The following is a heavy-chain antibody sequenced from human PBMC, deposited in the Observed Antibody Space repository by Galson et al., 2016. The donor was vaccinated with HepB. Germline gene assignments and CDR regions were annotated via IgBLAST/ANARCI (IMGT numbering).Heavy chain of an antibody. V-gene: IGHV1-3*04. Sequence: SVKVSCKASGYIFTNYAMHWVRQAPGQRLELMGWISTGNENTKYSQNFQSRVAFTRDTSASTAYMELTSLRSEDTAVYYCAALDLGDYWGQGTLVTVSS. CDR3: AALDLGDY. CDR2: ISTGNENT. D-gene: IGHD3-9*01. CDR1: GYIFTNYA. J-gene: IGHJ4*02.